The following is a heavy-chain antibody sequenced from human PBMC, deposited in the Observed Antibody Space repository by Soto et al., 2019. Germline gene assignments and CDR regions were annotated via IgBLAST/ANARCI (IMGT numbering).Heavy chain of an antibody. Sequence: QITLKESGPTLVKPTQTLTLTCTFSGFSLSTSGVGVAWIRQPPGKALEWLALIYWDDDKRYRPSLESRLTITTDTSKNPVVLTMTNIDSVDTATYYFAYLPCSGASCYCFSFSGMDVWGQGTTVTVSS. CDR3: AYLPCSGASCYCFSFSGMDV. J-gene: IGHJ6*02. CDR2: IYWDDDK. CDR1: GFSLSTSGVG. D-gene: IGHD2-15*01. V-gene: IGHV2-5*02.